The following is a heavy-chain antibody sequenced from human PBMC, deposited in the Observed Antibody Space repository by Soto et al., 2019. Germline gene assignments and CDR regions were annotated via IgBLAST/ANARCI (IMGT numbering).Heavy chain of an antibody. Sequence: QVQLVQSGAEVKKPGSSVKVSCKASGGTFSSYAISWVRQAPGQGLEWMGGIIPIFGTANYAQKFQGRVTITADESTSTAYMELSSLRSEDTAVYYCARAGPGDMVRGVNTPFGYYYYYGMDVWGQGTTVTVSS. CDR3: ARAGPGDMVRGVNTPFGYYYYYGMDV. V-gene: IGHV1-69*01. D-gene: IGHD3-10*01. CDR2: IIPIFGTA. CDR1: GGTFSSYA. J-gene: IGHJ6*02.